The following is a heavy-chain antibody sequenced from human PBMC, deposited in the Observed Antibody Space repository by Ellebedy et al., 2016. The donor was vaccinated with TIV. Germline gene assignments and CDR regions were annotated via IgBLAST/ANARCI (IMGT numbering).Heavy chain of an antibody. J-gene: IGHJ5*02. D-gene: IGHD2-15*01. V-gene: IGHV4-59*01. CDR2: IYYSGST. CDR1: GGSISSYY. CDR3: ARDPVVGAKSNWFDP. Sequence: MPSETLSLTCTVSGGSISSYYWSWIRQPPGKGLEWIGYIYYSGSTNYNPSLKSRVTISVDTSKNQFSLKLSSVTAADTAVYYCARDPVVGAKSNWFDPWGQGTLVTVSS.